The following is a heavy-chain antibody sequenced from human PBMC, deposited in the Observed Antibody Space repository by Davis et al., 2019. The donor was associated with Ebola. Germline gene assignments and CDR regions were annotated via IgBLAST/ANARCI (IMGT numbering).Heavy chain of an antibody. Sequence: ASVKVSCKASGYTFTSYGISWVRQAPGQGLEWMGIINPSGGSTSYAQKFQGRVTMTRDTSTSTVYMELSSLRSEDTAVYYCARDREGRWLQPRFDYWGQGTLVTVSS. V-gene: IGHV1-46*01. CDR3: ARDREGRWLQPRFDY. D-gene: IGHD5-24*01. CDR1: GYTFTSYG. J-gene: IGHJ4*02. CDR2: INPSGGST.